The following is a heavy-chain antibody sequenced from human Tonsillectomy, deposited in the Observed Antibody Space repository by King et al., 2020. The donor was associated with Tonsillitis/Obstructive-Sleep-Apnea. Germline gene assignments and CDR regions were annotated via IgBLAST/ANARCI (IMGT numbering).Heavy chain of an antibody. D-gene: IGHD3-22*01. CDR2: SRPNNGDT. V-gene: IGHV1-18*01. Sequence: GQLVQSGAEVKRPGASVKVSCKASGYTFTSYDITWVRQAPGQGLEWRGWSRPNNGDTNYAQKLQGRVTMTSDTSTSTAYMELRSLRSDDTAVYYCARDYYDSSGYYHGYFQHWGQGTLVTVSS. J-gene: IGHJ1*01. CDR3: ARDYYDSSGYYHGYFQH. CDR1: GYTFTSYD.